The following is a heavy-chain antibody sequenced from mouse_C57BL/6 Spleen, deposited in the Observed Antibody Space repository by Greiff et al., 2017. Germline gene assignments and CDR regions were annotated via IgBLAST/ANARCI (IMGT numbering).Heavy chain of an antibody. D-gene: IGHD3-1*01. CDR1: GYTFTDYE. CDR2: IYPETGGT. V-gene: IGHV1-15*01. J-gene: IGHJ2*01. Sequence: QVQLQQSGAELVRPGASVTLSCKASGYTFTDYEMHWVKQTPVHGLEWIGAIYPETGGTAYNQKFKGKAILTADKSSSTAYMELRSLTSEDSAVYYCTSFPSWAYFDYWGQGTTLTVSS. CDR3: TSFPSWAYFDY.